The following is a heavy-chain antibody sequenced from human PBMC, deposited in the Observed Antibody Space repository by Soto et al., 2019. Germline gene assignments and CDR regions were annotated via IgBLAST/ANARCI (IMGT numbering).Heavy chain of an antibody. Sequence: QLQLQESGPGLVKPSETLSLTCTVSGGSINSDNYYWGWIRQPPGKGLEWIGTSYYSGNTYYNPSLESRLTMSVDTSTNHFSLNLSSVTAADPAVYYCARRAVYCTTVLCYSQGYYFDSWGQGTLVTVSS. J-gene: IGHJ4*02. CDR3: ARRAVYCTTVLCYSQGYYFDS. CDR2: SYYSGNT. V-gene: IGHV4-39*02. D-gene: IGHD2-8*01. CDR1: GGSINSDNYY.